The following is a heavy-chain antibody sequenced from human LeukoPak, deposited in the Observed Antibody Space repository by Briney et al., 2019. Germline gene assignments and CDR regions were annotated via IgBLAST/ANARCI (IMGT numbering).Heavy chain of an antibody. J-gene: IGHJ5*02. D-gene: IGHD3-3*01. V-gene: IGHV3-11*04. CDR3: ARQYDFWSGYYTRWFDP. CDR2: ISSSGSTI. Sequence: GGSLRLSCAASGFTFSDYYMSWIRQAPGKGLEWVSYISSSGSTIYYADSVKGRFTISRDNAKNSLYLQMNSLRAEDTAVYYCARQYDFWSGYYTRWFDPWGQGTLVTVSS. CDR1: GFTFSDYY.